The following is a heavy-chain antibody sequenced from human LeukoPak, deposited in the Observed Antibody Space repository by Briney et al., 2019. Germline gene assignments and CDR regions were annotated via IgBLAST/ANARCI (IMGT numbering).Heavy chain of an antibody. J-gene: IGHJ4*02. CDR3: ARGSMEPPYYGSEEFDY. CDR2: TYYRSKWYN. Sequence: SQTLSLTCAISGDSVSSNSAAWNWIRQSPSRGLEWLGRTYYRSKWYNDYAVSVKSRITINPDTSKNQFSLQLNSVTPEDTAVYYCARGSMEPPYYGSEEFDYWGQGTLVTVSS. CDR1: GDSVSSNSAA. V-gene: IGHV6-1*01. D-gene: IGHD3-10*01.